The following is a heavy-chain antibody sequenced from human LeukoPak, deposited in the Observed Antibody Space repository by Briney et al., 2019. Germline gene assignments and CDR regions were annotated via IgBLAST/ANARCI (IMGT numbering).Heavy chain of an antibody. CDR3: ARGASGSSHQFDY. D-gene: IGHD1-26*01. CDR1: GGSFSGYY. J-gene: IGHJ4*02. CDR2: IYTSENT. Sequence: SETLSLTCAVYGGSFSGYYWSWIRQPAGKGLEWIGRIYTSENTNYNPSLKSRVTMSLDTSKNQFSLKLSSVTAADTAVYYCARGASGSSHQFDYWGQGTLVTVSS. V-gene: IGHV4-59*10.